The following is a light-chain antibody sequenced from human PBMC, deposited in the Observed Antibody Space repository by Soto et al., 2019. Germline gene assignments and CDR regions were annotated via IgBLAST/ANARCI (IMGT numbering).Light chain of an antibody. J-gene: IGLJ1*01. Sequence: QSALTQPRSVSGSPGQSVTISCTGTSSDVGGYNYVSWYQQHPYKAPKLMIYDVSKRPSGVPDRFSGSKSGNTTSLTISGLQAEDEADYYCCSYAGNSTYVFGSGTKVT. CDR3: CSYAGNSTYV. V-gene: IGLV2-11*01. CDR2: DVS. CDR1: SSDVGGYNY.